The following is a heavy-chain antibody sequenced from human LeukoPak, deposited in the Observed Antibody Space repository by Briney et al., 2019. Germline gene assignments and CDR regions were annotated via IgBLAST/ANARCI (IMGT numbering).Heavy chain of an antibody. CDR1: GGSISSSSYY. Sequence: SETLSLTCTVSGGSISSSSYYWSWIRQPAGKGLEWIGRIYTSGSTNYNPSLKSRVTISVDTSKNQFSLKLSSVTAADTAVYYCARARTYDSSGSGFDYWGQGTLVTVSS. J-gene: IGHJ4*02. D-gene: IGHD3-22*01. CDR2: IYTSGST. CDR3: ARARTYDSSGSGFDY. V-gene: IGHV4-61*02.